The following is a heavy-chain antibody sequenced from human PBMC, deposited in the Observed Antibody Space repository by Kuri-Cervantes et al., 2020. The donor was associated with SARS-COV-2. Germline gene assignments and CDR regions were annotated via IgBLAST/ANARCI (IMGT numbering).Heavy chain of an antibody. V-gene: IGHV4-39*01. CDR1: GGSISSSSYY. CDR2: IYYSGST. D-gene: IGHD3-9*01. Sequence: GSLRLSCTVSGGSISSSSYYWGWIRQPPGKGLEWIGSIYYSGSTYYNPSHKGRVTISVDTSKNQFSLKLSSVTAADTAVYYCARHVPDWLLNWFDPWGQGTLVTVSS. CDR3: ARHVPDWLLNWFDP. J-gene: IGHJ5*02.